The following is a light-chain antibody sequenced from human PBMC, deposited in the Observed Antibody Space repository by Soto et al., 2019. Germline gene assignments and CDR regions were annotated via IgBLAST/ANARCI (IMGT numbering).Light chain of an antibody. V-gene: IGKV3-20*01. CDR1: QAISSTF. J-gene: IGKJ1*01. CDR2: GAS. Sequence: EIVLTQSPGPLSLSPGERATLSCRASQAISSTFLAWYQHKPGQAPRVLIYGASRRATGIPDRFSGSGSGTDFTLTISRLEPEDFAVYYCQQDESSWSFGQGTKVDMK. CDR3: QQDESSWS.